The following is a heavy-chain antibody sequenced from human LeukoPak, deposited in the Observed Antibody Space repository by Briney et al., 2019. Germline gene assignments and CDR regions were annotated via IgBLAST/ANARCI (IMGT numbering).Heavy chain of an antibody. V-gene: IGHV4-59*08. J-gene: IGHJ3*02. CDR1: GGFMSGHY. CDR2: IYYSGST. CDR3: ATSYGYSSGWPQPDDAFDI. Sequence: PSETLSLTCTVYGGFMSGHYWSWIRQPPGKGLEWIGHIYYSGSTNYNPSLKSRVTISVDTSKNQFSLKLSSVTAADTAVYYCATSYGYSSGWPQPDDAFDIWGQGTMVTVSS. D-gene: IGHD6-19*01.